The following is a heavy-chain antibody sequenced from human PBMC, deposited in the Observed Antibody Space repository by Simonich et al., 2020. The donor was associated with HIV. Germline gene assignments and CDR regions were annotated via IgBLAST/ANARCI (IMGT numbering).Heavy chain of an antibody. CDR3: ARGPSTGDFDY. V-gene: IGHV1-2*02. Sequence: QVQLVQSGAEVKKPGASVKVSCKASGYTFTAYYLHWMRQAPGQGLEWMGWNNPNTGATNYAQKFQDRVTMTRDTSISTTYMDRSRLRSDDTAVYYCARGPSTGDFDYWGQGTLVTISS. CDR1: GYTFTAYY. J-gene: IGHJ4*02. D-gene: IGHD7-27*01. CDR2: NNPNTGAT.